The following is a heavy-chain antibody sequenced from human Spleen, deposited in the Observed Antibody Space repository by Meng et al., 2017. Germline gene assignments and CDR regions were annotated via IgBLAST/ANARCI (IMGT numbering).Heavy chain of an antibody. CDR3: ARDEDRSAAEKRFCDY. CDR2: INPTSGDT. J-gene: IGHJ4*02. D-gene: IGHD6-25*01. CDR1: GSNFPRNS. Sequence: VQHSARVQVPRALMQSPCEPSGSNFPRNSCRCGRRAPGQALKWMGRINPTSGDTHYAHKFHVRGTMTGATYISTDHMALKVLRSDDTAMSYCARDEDRSAAEKRFCDYWGQGTLVTVSS. V-gene: IGHV1-2*06.